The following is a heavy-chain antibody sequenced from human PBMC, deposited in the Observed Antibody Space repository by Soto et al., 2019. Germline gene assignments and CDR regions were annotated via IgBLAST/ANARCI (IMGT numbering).Heavy chain of an antibody. CDR1: GYTFTSYY. D-gene: IGHD1-26*01. CDR2: INPSCGRA. Sequence: ASVKVSCKAAGYTFTSYYMHWVRQAPGQGLEWMGIINPSCGRANYAQKYQGRVTITRDESTSTAYMELNSLRSEDTAMYYCARDLLGSHFYWGQGTQVTVSS. J-gene: IGHJ4*02. CDR3: ARDLLGSHFY. V-gene: IGHV1-46*01.